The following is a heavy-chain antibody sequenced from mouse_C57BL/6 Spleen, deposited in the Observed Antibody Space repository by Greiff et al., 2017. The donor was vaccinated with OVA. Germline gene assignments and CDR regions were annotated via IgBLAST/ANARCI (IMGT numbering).Heavy chain of an antibody. CDR1: GYAFTNYL. J-gene: IGHJ2*01. Sequence: QVQLQQSGAELVRPGTSVKVSCKASGYAFTNYLIEWVKQRPGQGLEWIGVINPGSGGTNYNEKFKGKATLTADKSSSTAYMQLSSLTSEDSAVYFCAREDGNYAFDYWGQGTTLTVSS. CDR2: INPGSGGT. CDR3: AREDGNYAFDY. V-gene: IGHV1-54*01. D-gene: IGHD2-1*01.